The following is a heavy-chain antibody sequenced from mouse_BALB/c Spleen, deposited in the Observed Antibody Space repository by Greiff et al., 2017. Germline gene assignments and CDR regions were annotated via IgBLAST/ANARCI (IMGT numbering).Heavy chain of an antibody. Sequence: EVQLQQSGPELVKPGASVKMSCKASGYTFTSYVMHWVKQKPGQGLEWIGYINPYNDGTKYNEKFKGKATLTSDKSSSTAYMELSSLTSEDSAVYYCARKEYGNYHYYAMDYWGQGTSVTGSS. CDR3: ARKEYGNYHYYAMDY. J-gene: IGHJ4*01. D-gene: IGHD2-10*02. V-gene: IGHV1-14*01. CDR2: INPYNDGT. CDR1: GYTFTSYV.